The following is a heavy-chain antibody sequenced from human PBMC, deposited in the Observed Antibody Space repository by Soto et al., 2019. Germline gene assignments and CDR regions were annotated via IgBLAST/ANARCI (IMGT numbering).Heavy chain of an antibody. J-gene: IGHJ4*02. CDR1: GGSISSGDYY. D-gene: IGHD4-17*01. CDR3: AAYAATVTTPLDY. CDR2: IYYSGST. V-gene: IGHV4-30-4*01. Sequence: QVQLQESGPGLVKPSQTLSLTCTVSGGSISSGDYYWSWIRQPPGKGLEWIGYIYYSGSTYYNPSLKSQVTISVDTSKNQFSLKLSSVTAADTAVYYCAAYAATVTTPLDYWGQGTLVTVSS.